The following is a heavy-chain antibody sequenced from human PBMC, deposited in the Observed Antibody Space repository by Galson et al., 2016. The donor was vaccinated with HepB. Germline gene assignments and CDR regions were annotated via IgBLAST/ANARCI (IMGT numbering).Heavy chain of an antibody. J-gene: IGHJ6*02. V-gene: IGHV3-13*01. Sequence: SLRLSCAASGFTFSSYDMHWVRQATGKGLEWVSAIGTAGDTYYPGSVKGRFTIPRENAENSLDLQMNSLRAGDTAVYYCARGGCSSTSCPYYHHYGMDVWGQGTTVTVSS. CDR2: IGTAGDT. CDR1: GFTFSSYD. D-gene: IGHD2-2*01. CDR3: ARGGCSSTSCPYYHHYGMDV.